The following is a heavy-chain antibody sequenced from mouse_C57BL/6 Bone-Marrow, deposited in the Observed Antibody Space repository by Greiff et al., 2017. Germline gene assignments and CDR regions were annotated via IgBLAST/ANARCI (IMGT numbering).Heavy chain of an antibody. CDR2: IDPEDGET. CDR3: AREYYGSSPFAY. Sequence: EVQLQQSGAELVKPGASVKLSCTASGFNIKDYYMHWVKKRTEQGLEWIGRIDPEDGETKYAPQFQGKATITADTSSNTAYLQRSSLTSEDTAVYYCAREYYGSSPFAYWGQGTLVTVSA. V-gene: IGHV14-2*01. D-gene: IGHD1-1*01. CDR1: GFNIKDYY. J-gene: IGHJ3*01.